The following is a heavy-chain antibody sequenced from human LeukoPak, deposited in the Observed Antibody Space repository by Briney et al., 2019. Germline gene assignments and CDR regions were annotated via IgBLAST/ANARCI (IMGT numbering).Heavy chain of an antibody. D-gene: IGHD4-23*01. CDR2: MNPNSGNT. V-gene: IGHV1-8*01. Sequence: ASVKVSCKASGYTFTTYDINWVRQATGQGLEWVGWMNPNSGNTGYAQKFQGRATMTRNTSISTAYMELSSLRSEDTAVYYCARGPNKSDGGNSGSAWFDPWGQGTLVTVSS. J-gene: IGHJ5*02. CDR1: GYTFTTYD. CDR3: ARGPNKSDGGNSGSAWFDP.